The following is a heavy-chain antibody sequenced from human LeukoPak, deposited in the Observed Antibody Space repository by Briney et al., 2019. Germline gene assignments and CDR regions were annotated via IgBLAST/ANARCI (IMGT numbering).Heavy chain of an antibody. Sequence: GGSLRLSCTASGFTFGDYVMSWVRQAPGKGLEWVGFFRSKAYGGTTKNAASVKGRFTISRDDSRSIAYLQMNSLKTEDTAVYYCTRRYNYDSSGYYYVRDAFDIWGQGTMVTVSS. D-gene: IGHD3-22*01. V-gene: IGHV3-49*04. J-gene: IGHJ3*02. CDR2: FRSKAYGGTT. CDR1: GFTFGDYV. CDR3: TRRYNYDSSGYYYVRDAFDI.